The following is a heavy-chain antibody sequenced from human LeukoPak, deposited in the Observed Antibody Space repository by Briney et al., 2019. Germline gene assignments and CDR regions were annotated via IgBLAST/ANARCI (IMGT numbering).Heavy chain of an antibody. D-gene: IGHD6-19*01. CDR1: GFIFSSYS. CDR2: ISSSSSHI. Sequence: GGSLRLSCAASGFIFSSYSMNWVRQAPGKGLEWVSSISSSSSHIYYADSVKGRFTISRDNAKNSLYLQMNSLRAEDTAVYYCAREPEAGPYYYYYYMDVWGKGTTVTISS. V-gene: IGHV3-21*01. CDR3: AREPEAGPYYYYYYMDV. J-gene: IGHJ6*03.